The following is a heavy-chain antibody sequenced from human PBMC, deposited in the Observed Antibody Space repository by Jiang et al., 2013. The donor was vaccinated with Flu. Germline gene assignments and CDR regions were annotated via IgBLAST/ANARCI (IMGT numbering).Heavy chain of an antibody. CDR1: GFNFSSYA. J-gene: IGHJ4*02. Sequence: QLVESGGGVVQPGRPLRLSCAASGFNFSSYAIQWVRQAPGKGLEWVAVISYDGSTKYYAQSVRGRFTISRDNSKNSLFLQMASLRPEDTAVYYCAPRHPRYCSTFRCYPEDFNHWGQGTLVTVSS. V-gene: IGHV3-30*04. CDR3: APRHPRYCSTFRCYPEDFNH. D-gene: IGHD2-2*01. CDR2: ISYDGSTK.